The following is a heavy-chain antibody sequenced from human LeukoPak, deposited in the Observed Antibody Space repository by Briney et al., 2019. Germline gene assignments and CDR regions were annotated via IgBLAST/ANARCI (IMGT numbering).Heavy chain of an antibody. V-gene: IGHV4-59*01. Sequence: SETRSLTCTVSGGSIRSYYWSWIRQPPGKGLEWIGYVDYSGSTNYSPSLRSRVTISVDTSKKQISLKLSSVTAADTAIYFCARENTDYDILTGPFDCWGQGTLVTVSS. CDR2: VDYSGST. CDR1: GGSIRSYY. CDR3: ARENTDYDILTGPFDC. D-gene: IGHD3-9*01. J-gene: IGHJ4*02.